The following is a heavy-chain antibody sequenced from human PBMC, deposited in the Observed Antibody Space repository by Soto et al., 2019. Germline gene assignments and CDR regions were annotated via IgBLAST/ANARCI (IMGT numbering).Heavy chain of an antibody. CDR1: GYTFASYG. CDR3: ARASPLDY. V-gene: IGHV1-18*04. CDR2: ISVYDGNT. J-gene: IGHJ4*02. Sequence: QVQLVQSGAEVKKPGASVKVSCKTSGYTFASYGISWVRQGPGQGFEWMGWISVYDGNTKYAPKLQGRVTITTDRSTSTAYMELRSLRSDATAVYYCARASPLDYWGQGTLVTVSS.